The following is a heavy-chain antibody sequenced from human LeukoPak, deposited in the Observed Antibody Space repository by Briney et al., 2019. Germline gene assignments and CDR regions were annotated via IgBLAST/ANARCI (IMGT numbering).Heavy chain of an antibody. CDR2: INHSGST. J-gene: IGHJ6*03. Sequence: PSETLSLTCAVYGGSFSGYYWSWIRQPPGKGLEWIGEINHSGSTNYNPSLKSRVTISVDTSKNQFSLKLSSVTAADTAVYYCARENGITIFGVFIPYYMDVWGKGTTVTVSS. CDR3: ARENGITIFGVFIPYYMDV. CDR1: GGSFSGYY. D-gene: IGHD3-3*01. V-gene: IGHV4-34*01.